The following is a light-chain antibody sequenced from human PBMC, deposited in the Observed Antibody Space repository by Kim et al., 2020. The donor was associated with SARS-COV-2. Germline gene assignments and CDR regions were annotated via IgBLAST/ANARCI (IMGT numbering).Light chain of an antibody. J-gene: IGKJ4*01. CDR2: GAS. CDR1: QSVNNN. CDR3: QQYNDWPLIT. Sequence: SPGERVTLSCRAGQSVNNNLAWYQQTPGQAPRLLIHGASTRAAGIPARFSGSGSGTEFTLTISSLQSEDSAVYYCQQYNDWPLITFGGGTKVDIK. V-gene: IGKV3-15*01.